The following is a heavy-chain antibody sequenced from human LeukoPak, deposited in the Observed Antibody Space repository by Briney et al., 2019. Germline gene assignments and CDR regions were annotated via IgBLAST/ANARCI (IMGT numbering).Heavy chain of an antibody. CDR3: ARDLGIDY. CDR2: ISYDGSNN. Sequence: GGSLRLSCAVSGFTLSSYVMHWVRQAPGKGLELVAVISYDGSNNYYADSVKGRFTISRDNSKNTLYLQMNSLRAEDTAVYYCARDLGIDYWGQGTLVTVSS. V-gene: IGHV3-30*04. J-gene: IGHJ4*02. CDR1: GFTLSSYV.